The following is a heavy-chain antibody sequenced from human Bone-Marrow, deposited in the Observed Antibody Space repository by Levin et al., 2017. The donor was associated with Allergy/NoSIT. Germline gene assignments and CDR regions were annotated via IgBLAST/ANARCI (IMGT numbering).Heavy chain of an antibody. V-gene: IGHV1-18*01. J-gene: IGHJ6*03. CDR3: ERGRDYYDYMDV. CDR2: VSAYHGNT. Sequence: GESLKISCKASCYTFTNYAIGWVRQAPGQGLEWMGWVSAYHGNTIYAQNFQGRVTMTADTFTTTAYMELRLLRSDGTAVYYCERGRDYYDYMDVWGKGTTVTVSS. CDR1: CYTFTNYA.